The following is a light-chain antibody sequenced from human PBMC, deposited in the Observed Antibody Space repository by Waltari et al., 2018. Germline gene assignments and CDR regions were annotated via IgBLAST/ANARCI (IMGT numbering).Light chain of an antibody. CDR1: SSDIGRYNY. CDR3: SSFTSSSSWV. Sequence: QSALTQPASVSGSPGQSITISCTGTSSDIGRYNYVSWFQQRPGKAPKLMIYDVTKRPSSLSNRFSGSKAGNTASLTITGLQTEDEADYYCSSFTSSSSWVFGGGTRLTVL. CDR2: DVT. J-gene: IGLJ3*02. V-gene: IGLV2-14*03.